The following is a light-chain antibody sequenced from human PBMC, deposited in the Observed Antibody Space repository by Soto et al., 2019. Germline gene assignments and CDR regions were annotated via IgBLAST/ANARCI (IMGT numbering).Light chain of an antibody. CDR1: QSVRSY. Sequence: EIVLTQSPATLSLSPGDRATLSCRASQSVRSYLAWYQQKPGPAPRLLIYDASNRATGIPARFSGSGSGTDFTLTITSLEPEDFALYYCHQRSDWPSTFGGGTKVEIK. CDR3: HQRSDWPST. CDR2: DAS. J-gene: IGKJ4*01. V-gene: IGKV3-11*01.